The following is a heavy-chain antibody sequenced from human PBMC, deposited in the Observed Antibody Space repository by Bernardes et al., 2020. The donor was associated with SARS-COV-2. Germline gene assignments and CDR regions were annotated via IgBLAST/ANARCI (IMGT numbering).Heavy chain of an antibody. CDR3: AKDEAWGGATSDYFDY. CDR2: ISYDGSNK. D-gene: IGHD1-26*01. Sequence: GGSLRLSCAASGFTFSSYGMHWVRQAPGKGLEWVAVISYDGSNKYYADSVKGRFTISRDNSKNTLYLQMNSLRAEDTAVYYCAKDEAWGGATSDYFDYWGQGTLVTVSS. J-gene: IGHJ4*02. CDR1: GFTFSSYG. V-gene: IGHV3-30*18.